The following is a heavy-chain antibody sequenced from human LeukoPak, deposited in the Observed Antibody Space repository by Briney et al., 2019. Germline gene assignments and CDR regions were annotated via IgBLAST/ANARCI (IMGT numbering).Heavy chain of an antibody. Sequence: SETLSLTCSVSGGSISSYYWSWIRQPPGKGLEFIGYIAASGTTKHNPSHKSRVTISMDTSKNQFSLELTSVTAADTAVYYCARFPYFEGFDYWGQGTLVIVSS. CDR3: ARFPYFEGFDY. J-gene: IGHJ4*02. D-gene: IGHD3-9*01. V-gene: IGHV4-4*08. CDR2: IAASGTT. CDR1: GGSISSYY.